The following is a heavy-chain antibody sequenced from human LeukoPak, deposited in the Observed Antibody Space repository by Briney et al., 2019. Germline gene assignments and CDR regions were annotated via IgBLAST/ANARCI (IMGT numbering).Heavy chain of an antibody. CDR1: GFTFSSYS. V-gene: IGHV3-21*01. CDR2: ISSSSSYI. Sequence: PGGSLRLSCAASGFTFSSYSMNWVRQAPGKGLEWVSSISSSSSYIHSADSVRGRFTISRDNAKNSLFLQMNSLRAEDTAVYYWARDACGDAFEIWGQGTMVTVFS. J-gene: IGHJ3*02. CDR3: ARDACGDAFEI.